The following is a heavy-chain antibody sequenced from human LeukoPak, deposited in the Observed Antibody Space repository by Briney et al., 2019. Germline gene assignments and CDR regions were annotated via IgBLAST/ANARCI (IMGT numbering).Heavy chain of an antibody. Sequence: SGPTPIHPTTPLTLTSTNSGFVLGTSGVHLAWIRQPPGKALEWLTLIYSNNEKRYRPSLKSRLSITKDTSKNQVVLTLCTVDPVDTASYYCVHLLEVTGPGNYPFYICVQGTRVTVSS. V-gene: IGHV2-5*01. J-gene: IGHJ3*02. D-gene: IGHD3-9*01. CDR3: VHLLEVTGPGNYPFYI. CDR1: GFVLGTSGVH. CDR2: IYSNNEK.